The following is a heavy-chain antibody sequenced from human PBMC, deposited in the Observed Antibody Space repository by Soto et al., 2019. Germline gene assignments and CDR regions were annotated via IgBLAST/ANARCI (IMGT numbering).Heavy chain of an antibody. CDR1: GFTFSSYA. CDR2: ISYDGSNK. D-gene: IGHD6-19*01. CDR3: ARDIWVGYSSGWYGYYYYYGMDV. J-gene: IGHJ6*02. V-gene: IGHV3-30-3*01. Sequence: QVQLVESGGGVVQPGRSLRLSCAASGFTFSSYAMHWVRQAPGKGLEWVAVISYDGSNKYYADSVKGRFTISRDNSKNTLYLQMNSLRAEDTAVYYCARDIWVGYSSGWYGYYYYYGMDVWGQGTTVTVSS.